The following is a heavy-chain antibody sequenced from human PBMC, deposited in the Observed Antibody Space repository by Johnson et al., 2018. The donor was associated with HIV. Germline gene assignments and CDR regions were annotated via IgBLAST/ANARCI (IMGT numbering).Heavy chain of an antibody. J-gene: IGHJ3*02. CDR2: ISGSGGST. Sequence: VYLVESGGGLVQPGGSLRLSCAASGFTFSSYAMSWVRQAPGKGLEWVSAISGSGGSTYYADSVKGRFTISRDDSKNTLYLQMNSLRAEDTAVYYCAKVRRAVYGFDIWGQGTMVTVSS. V-gene: IGHV3-23*04. CDR3: AKVRRAVYGFDI. CDR1: GFTFSSYA.